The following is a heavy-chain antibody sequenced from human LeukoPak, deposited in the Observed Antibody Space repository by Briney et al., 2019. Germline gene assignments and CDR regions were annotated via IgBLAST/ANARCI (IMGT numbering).Heavy chain of an antibody. Sequence: SETLSLTCTVSGGSISSYYWSWIRQPPGKGLEWIGYIYTSGSTSYNPSLKSRVTISVDTSKNQFSLKLSSVTAADTAVYYCARHSSSWGYYYYYMDVWGKGTTVTVSS. CDR1: GGSISSYY. D-gene: IGHD6-13*01. V-gene: IGHV4-4*09. J-gene: IGHJ6*03. CDR3: ARHSSSWGYYYYYMDV. CDR2: IYTSGST.